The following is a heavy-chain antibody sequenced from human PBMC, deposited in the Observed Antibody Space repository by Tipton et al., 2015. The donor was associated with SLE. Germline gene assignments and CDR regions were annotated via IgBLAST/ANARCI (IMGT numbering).Heavy chain of an antibody. Sequence: TLSLTCTVSGDSISSHSWSWIRQPPGKGLEWIGCMYYSGSTNYNPSLKSRVTISVDTSKNQFSLKLSSVTAADTAVYYCARRLEYSSGGYEEYFDYWGQGTLVTVSS. CDR1: GDSISSHS. CDR3: ARRLEYSSGGYEEYFDY. CDR2: MYYSGST. D-gene: IGHD6-19*01. J-gene: IGHJ4*02. V-gene: IGHV4-59*11.